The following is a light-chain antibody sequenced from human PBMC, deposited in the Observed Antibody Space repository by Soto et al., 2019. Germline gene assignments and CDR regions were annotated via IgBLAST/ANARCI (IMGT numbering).Light chain of an antibody. CDR2: AAS. CDR3: QQSYSSPPT. CDR1: QGISTY. Sequence: DIQMTQSPSSLSASVGDRVTITCRASQGISTYLAWYQQKPGKVPQILISAASAVHSGVPSRFSGSRSGPDFTLTISSLQPEDFATYYCQQSYSSPPTFGQGTKVEIK. J-gene: IGKJ1*01. V-gene: IGKV1-27*01.